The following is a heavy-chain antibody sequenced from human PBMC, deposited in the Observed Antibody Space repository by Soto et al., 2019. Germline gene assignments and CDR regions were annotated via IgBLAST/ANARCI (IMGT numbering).Heavy chain of an antibody. J-gene: IGHJ4*02. Sequence: GASVKVSCKASGYTFTSYGISWVRQAPGQGLEWMGWISAYNGNTNYAQKLQGRVTMTTDTSTSTAYMELRSLRSDDTAVYYCARDLYCSSTSCPGDYWGQGTLVTVSS. CDR2: ISAYNGNT. CDR3: ARDLYCSSTSCPGDY. CDR1: GYTFTSYG. D-gene: IGHD2-2*01. V-gene: IGHV1-18*04.